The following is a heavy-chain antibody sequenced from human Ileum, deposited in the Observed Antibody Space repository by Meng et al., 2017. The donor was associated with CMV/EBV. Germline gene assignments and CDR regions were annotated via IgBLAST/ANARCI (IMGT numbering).Heavy chain of an antibody. CDR3: ARDRDGYGWFDP. Sequence: LVGSGGGVVQPVRSLRLSCAASEFTFINYAMHWVRQAPGKGLEWVAVISDDGSNKYCADSVKGRFTISRDNSKNSLYLQMNSLRAEDTAVYYCARDRDGYGWFDPWGQGTLVTVSS. V-gene: IGHV3-30*04. D-gene: IGHD5-24*01. CDR2: ISDDGSNK. CDR1: EFTFINYA. J-gene: IGHJ5*02.